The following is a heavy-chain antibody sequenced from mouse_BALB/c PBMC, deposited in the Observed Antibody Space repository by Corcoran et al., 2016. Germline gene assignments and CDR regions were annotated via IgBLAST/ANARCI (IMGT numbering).Heavy chain of an antibody. D-gene: IGHD1-1*01. V-gene: IGHV14-3*02. CDR1: GFNIKDTY. Sequence: EVQLQQSGAELVKPGASVKLSCTASGFNIKDTYMHWVKQRPEQGLEWIGRIDPANGNTKYDPKFQGKATITADTSSNTAYLQLSSLTSEDTAVYYCARMGYYYGSSYAMDYWGQGTSVTVSS. CDR2: IDPANGNT. CDR3: ARMGYYYGSSYAMDY. J-gene: IGHJ4*01.